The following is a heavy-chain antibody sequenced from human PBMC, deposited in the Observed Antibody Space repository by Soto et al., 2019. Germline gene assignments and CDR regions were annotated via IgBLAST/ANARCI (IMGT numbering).Heavy chain of an antibody. Sequence: EVQLLESGGGLVQPGGSLRLSCAASGFTFAGYAMNWVRQAPGRGLEWVAGILSDGGTKYYADPVKGRFTISRDNSKNILYLQMSSLRADDTALYYCAKDFRPDGKYDLDYWGQGTPVVVS. CDR2: ILSDGGTK. D-gene: IGHD3-3*01. CDR1: GFTFAGYA. CDR3: AKDFRPDGKYDLDY. J-gene: IGHJ4*02. V-gene: IGHV3-23*01.